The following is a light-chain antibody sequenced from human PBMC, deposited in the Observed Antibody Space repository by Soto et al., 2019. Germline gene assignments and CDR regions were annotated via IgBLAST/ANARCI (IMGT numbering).Light chain of an antibody. CDR3: AGWDDSLDGGV. V-gene: IGLV1-44*01. CDR1: SSNIGSNS. J-gene: IGLJ3*02. CDR2: RNN. Sequence: QSALTQPPSASGTPGQGVTISCSGSSSNIGSNSVNWYRQLPGTAPKLLIYRNNQRPSGVPDRFSGSKSGTSASLAISGLQSEDEADYYCAGWDDSLDGGVFGGGTKLTVL.